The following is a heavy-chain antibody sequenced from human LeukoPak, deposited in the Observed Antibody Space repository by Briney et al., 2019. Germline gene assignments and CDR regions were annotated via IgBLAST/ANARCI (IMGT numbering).Heavy chain of an antibody. CDR1: GFTFSDYY. CDR3: ARHDYGASRVTFDI. V-gene: IGHV3-11*04. Sequence: NPGGSLRLSCAASGFTFSDYYMSWIRQAPGKGLEWVSYISPDSNTIRYADSVKGRFTFSRDNAKNSLYLQMNSLGADDTAAYYCARHDYGASRVTFDICGQGTMVTVSS. J-gene: IGHJ3*02. D-gene: IGHD4-17*01. CDR2: ISPDSNTI.